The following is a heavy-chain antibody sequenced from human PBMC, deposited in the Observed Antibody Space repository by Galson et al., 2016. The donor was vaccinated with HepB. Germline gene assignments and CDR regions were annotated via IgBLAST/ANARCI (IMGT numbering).Heavy chain of an antibody. J-gene: IGHJ4*02. D-gene: IGHD3-10*01. CDR1: GFTFSDYS. CDR3: ARDLYFGSGSDF. CDR2: IDRSRSSI. Sequence: SLRLSCAASGFTFSDYSMNWVRQAPGKGLEWIAYIDRSRSSIYYADSMKGRFTISRDNAKNSLYLQINSLRAEDTAVYYCARDLYFGSGSDFWGQGTLVTVSS. V-gene: IGHV3-48*01.